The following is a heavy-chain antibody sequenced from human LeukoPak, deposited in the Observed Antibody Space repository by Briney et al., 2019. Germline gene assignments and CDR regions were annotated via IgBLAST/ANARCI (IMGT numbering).Heavy chain of an antibody. D-gene: IGHD2-15*01. CDR2: ISYDGSNK. V-gene: IGHV3-30*18. CDR1: GFTFSSYG. CDR3: AKKPFEVGYFDY. Sequence: GGSLRLSCAASGFTFSSYGMHWVRQAPGKGLEWVAVISYDGSNKYYADSVKGRFTISRDNPKNTLYLQMNSLKAEDTAVYYCAKKPFEVGYFDYWGQGTLVTVSS. J-gene: IGHJ4*02.